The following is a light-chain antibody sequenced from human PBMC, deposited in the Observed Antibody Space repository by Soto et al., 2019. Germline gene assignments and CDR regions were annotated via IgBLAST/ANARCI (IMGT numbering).Light chain of an antibody. Sequence: QSALTQPASLSGSPGQSITISCTGTSSDIGAYDYVSWFQQHPGKAPKLMISEVNNRPSGVSNRFYGSKSGNTAYLTISGLQVEDEDEYFCLSFTTTSTHVFGTGTRSPS. CDR3: LSFTTTSTHV. CDR2: EVN. J-gene: IGLJ1*01. CDR1: SSDIGAYDY. V-gene: IGLV2-14*01.